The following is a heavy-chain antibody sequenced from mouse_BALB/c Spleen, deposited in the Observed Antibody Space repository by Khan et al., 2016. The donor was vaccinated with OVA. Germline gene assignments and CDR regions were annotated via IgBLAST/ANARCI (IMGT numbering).Heavy chain of an antibody. CDR2: INPSSGYT. CDR3: ARDGAYYRNDGCFAY. V-gene: IGHV1-4*01. Sequence: QVQLKESGAELARPGASVKMSCKASGYTFTSYTIHWIKQRPGQGLEWIGYINPSSGYTNYNQKFKDKATLTADKSSTTAYMQLSSLTSDDSAVYYCARDGAYYRNDGCFAYWGQGTLVTVSA. D-gene: IGHD2-14*01. J-gene: IGHJ3*01. CDR1: GYTFTSYT.